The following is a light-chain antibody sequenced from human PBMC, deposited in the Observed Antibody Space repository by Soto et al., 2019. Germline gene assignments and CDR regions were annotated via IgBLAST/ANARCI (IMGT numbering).Light chain of an antibody. Sequence: QSVLTQPPSVSGAPGQRVTISCTGSSFNIGAGYDVHWYQQLPGRAPKLLIYGNNNRPSGAPDRFSGSKSGTSASQAITGLQAEDEADYYCQSYDSSLSGAVFGGGTKVTVL. V-gene: IGLV1-40*01. CDR3: QSYDSSLSGAV. CDR1: SFNIGAGYD. CDR2: GNN. J-gene: IGLJ2*01.